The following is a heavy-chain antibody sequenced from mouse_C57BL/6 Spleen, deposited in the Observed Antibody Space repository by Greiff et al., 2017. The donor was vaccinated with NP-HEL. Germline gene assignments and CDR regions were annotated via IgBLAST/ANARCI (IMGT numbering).Heavy chain of an antibody. D-gene: IGHD2-5*01. CDR3: VLYYSNYEGAMDY. J-gene: IGHJ4*01. CDR1: GYTFTSYW. V-gene: IGHV1-74*01. Sequence: QVQLQQPGAELVKPGASVKVSCKASGYTFTSYWMHWVKQRPGQGLEWIGRIHPSDSDTNYNQKFKGKATLTVDKSSSTAYMQLSSLTSEDSAVYYCVLYYSNYEGAMDYWGQGTSVTVSS. CDR2: IHPSDSDT.